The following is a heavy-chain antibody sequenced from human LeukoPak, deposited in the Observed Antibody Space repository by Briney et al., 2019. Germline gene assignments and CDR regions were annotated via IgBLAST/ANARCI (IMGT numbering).Heavy chain of an antibody. CDR3: AKTFPYGTTWFGFFDY. CDR2: VGDSGGT. J-gene: IGHJ4*02. D-gene: IGHD3-10*01. V-gene: IGHV3-23*01. Sequence: PGGSLRLSCAASGFHFSNNVMSWVRQAPGRGLDWLSAVGDSGGTYYADSVKGRFTISRDDLKNMVYLQMNSLRADDTAVYYCAKTFPYGTTWFGFFDYWGQGAPVTVSS. CDR1: GFHFSNNV.